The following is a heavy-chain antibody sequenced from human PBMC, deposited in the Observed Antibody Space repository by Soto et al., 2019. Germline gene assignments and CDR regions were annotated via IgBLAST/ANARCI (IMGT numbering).Heavy chain of an antibody. CDR3: ARLEGSGSYYNFYYYYYMDV. V-gene: IGHV4-39*01. D-gene: IGHD3-10*01. CDR2: IYYSGST. J-gene: IGHJ6*03. CDR1: GGSISSSSYY. Sequence: SETLSLTCTVSGGSISSSSYYWGWIRQPPGKGLEWIGSIYYSGSTYYNPSLKSRVTISVDTSKNQFSLKLSSVTAADTAVYYCARLEGSGSYYNFYYYYYMDVWGKGTTVTVSS.